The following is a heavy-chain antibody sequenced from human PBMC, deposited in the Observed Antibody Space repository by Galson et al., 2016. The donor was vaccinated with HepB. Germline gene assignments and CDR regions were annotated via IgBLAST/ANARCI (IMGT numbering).Heavy chain of an antibody. Sequence: CAISGDSVSSNSATWNWIRQSPSRGREWLGRTYYRSKWYNDYALSVKSRVTINPDTSKNQFSLQLNSVTPEDTAVYYCARVRSGYSGYANPYYYGMDVWGQGTTVTVSS. CDR3: ARVRSGYSGYANPYYYGMDV. CDR2: TYYRSKWYN. V-gene: IGHV6-1*01. D-gene: IGHD5-12*01. J-gene: IGHJ6*02. CDR1: GDSVSSNSAT.